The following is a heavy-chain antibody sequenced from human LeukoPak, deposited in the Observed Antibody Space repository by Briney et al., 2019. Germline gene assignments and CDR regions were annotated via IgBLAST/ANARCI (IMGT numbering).Heavy chain of an antibody. J-gene: IGHJ5*02. V-gene: IGHV3-23*01. CDR2: ISGSGDRT. CDR3: AKDRGAVAAEWFGP. D-gene: IGHD6-19*01. CDR1: GFTFSSYA. Sequence: GGSLRLSCAASGFTFSSYAMSWVRQAPGKGLEWVSAISGSGDRTYYADSVKGRFTITRDNSKNTLYLQMSSLRAEDTAVYYCAKDRGAVAAEWFGPWGQGTLVTVSS.